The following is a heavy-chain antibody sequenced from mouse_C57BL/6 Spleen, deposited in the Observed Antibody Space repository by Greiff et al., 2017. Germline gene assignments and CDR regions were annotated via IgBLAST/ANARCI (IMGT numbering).Heavy chain of an antibody. CDR2: ISYDGSN. CDR1: GYSITSGYY. Sequence: DVKLVESGPGLVKPSQSLSLTCSVTGYSITSGYYWNWIRQFPGNKLEWMGYISYDGSNNYNPSLKNRISITHDTSKNQFFLKLNSVTTEDTATYYCARDGNYGYFDYWGQGTTLTVSS. J-gene: IGHJ2*01. CDR3: ARDGNYGYFDY. D-gene: IGHD2-1*01. V-gene: IGHV3-6*01.